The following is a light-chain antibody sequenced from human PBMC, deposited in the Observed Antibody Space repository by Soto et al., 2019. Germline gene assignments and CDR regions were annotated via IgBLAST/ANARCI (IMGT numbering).Light chain of an antibody. V-gene: IGKV3-20*01. CDR3: QQYGSSPLT. J-gene: IGKJ4*01. CDR2: DTS. CDR1: QSVSSY. Sequence: EIVLTQSQCSLSLSVGERVSLSCRAIQSVSSYLAWYQQTPGQAPRLLIYDTSNRATGTPDRFSGSGSGTDLTLTISRLEPEDFTVYYCQQYGSSPLTFGGGTTVEIK.